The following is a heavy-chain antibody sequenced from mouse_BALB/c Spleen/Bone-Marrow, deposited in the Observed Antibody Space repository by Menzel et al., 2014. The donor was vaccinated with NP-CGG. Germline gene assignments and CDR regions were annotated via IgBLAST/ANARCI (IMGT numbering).Heavy chain of an antibody. Sequence: QVQLQQSGPELVRPGVSVKISCKGSGYTFTDYAMNWVKQSHAKSLEWIGVISTYSGNTNYNQKFKGKATMTVDKSSSTAYMELARLTSEDSAIYYCARGIYYDSTWFAYWGQGTLVTVSA. CDR3: ARGIYYDSTWFAY. D-gene: IGHD2-4*01. V-gene: IGHV1-67*01. CDR2: ISTYSGNT. CDR1: GYTFTDYA. J-gene: IGHJ3*01.